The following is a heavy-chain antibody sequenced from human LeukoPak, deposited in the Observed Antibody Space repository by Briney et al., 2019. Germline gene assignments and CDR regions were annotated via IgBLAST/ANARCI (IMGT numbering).Heavy chain of an antibody. CDR1: GGSFSGYY. J-gene: IGHJ3*02. CDR2: INHSGST. CDR3: ARPMPYGSGSYHAFDI. Sequence: SETLSLTCAVYGGSFSGYYWSWIRQPPGKGLEWIGEINHSGSTNYNPSLKSRVTISVDTSKNQFSLKLSSVTAADTAVYYCARPMPYGSGSYHAFDIWGQGTMVTVSS. D-gene: IGHD3-10*01. V-gene: IGHV4-34*01.